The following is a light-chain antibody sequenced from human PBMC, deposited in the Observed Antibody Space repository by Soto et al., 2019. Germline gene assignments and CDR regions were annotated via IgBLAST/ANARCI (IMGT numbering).Light chain of an antibody. Sequence: DIQMTQSPSSRSASVGDRVTITCRASQSISSYLNWYQQKPGKAPKLLIYAASSLQSGVPSRFSGSGSGTDFTLTISSLQPEDFATYYCQLSYSTPWTFGQGTKVEIK. V-gene: IGKV1-39*01. J-gene: IGKJ1*01. CDR3: QLSYSTPWT. CDR1: QSISSY. CDR2: AAS.